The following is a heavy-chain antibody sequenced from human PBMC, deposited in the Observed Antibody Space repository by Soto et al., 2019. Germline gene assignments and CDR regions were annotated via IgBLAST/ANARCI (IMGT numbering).Heavy chain of an antibody. CDR1: GGSISSGGYS. CDR3: AAGGGLPRYY. V-gene: IGHV4-30-2*01. J-gene: IGHJ4*02. D-gene: IGHD5-12*01. Sequence: QLQLQESGSGLVKPSQTLSLTCAVSGGSISSGGYSWSWIRQPPGKGLEWIGYIYHSGSTYYNPSPKRRVTISVDRAKNQFSLKLSSVTAADTAVYYCAAGGGLPRYYWGQGTLVTVSS. CDR2: IYHSGST.